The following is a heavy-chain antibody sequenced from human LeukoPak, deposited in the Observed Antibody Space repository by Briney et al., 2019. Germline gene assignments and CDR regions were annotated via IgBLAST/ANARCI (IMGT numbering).Heavy chain of an antibody. D-gene: IGHD2-21*02. V-gene: IGHV3-33*01. CDR2: IWYDGSNK. Sequence: GGSLRLSCAASGFTFSSYGMHWVRQAPGKGLEWVAVIWYDGSNKYYADSVKGRFTISRDNSKNTLYLQLNSLRAEDTAVYYCARVQGTAILDYWGQGTLVTVSS. CDR1: GFTFSSYG. J-gene: IGHJ4*02. CDR3: ARVQGTAILDY.